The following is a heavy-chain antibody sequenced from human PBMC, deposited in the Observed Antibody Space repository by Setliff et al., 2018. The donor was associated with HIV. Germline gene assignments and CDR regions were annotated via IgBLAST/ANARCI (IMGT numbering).Heavy chain of an antibody. CDR1: GYTFTSYY. Sequence: GASVKVSCKASGYTFTSYYIHWVRQAPGQGLEWMGIVLPSTGDTNYAQNFQGRVTMTRDTSTNTVYMDLSSLKSEDTAVYYCVREARGGYFDYWGQGTLVTVSS. CDR2: VLPSTGDT. D-gene: IGHD2-15*01. CDR3: VREARGGYFDY. J-gene: IGHJ4*02. V-gene: IGHV1-46*01.